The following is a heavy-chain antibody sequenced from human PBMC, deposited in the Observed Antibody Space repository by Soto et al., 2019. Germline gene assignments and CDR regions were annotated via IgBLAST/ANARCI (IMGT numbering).Heavy chain of an antibody. Sequence: QVLLQESGPGPVQPSGTLSLSCAVSGVSISSNYYWGWVRQPPGKGLEWLGDISHIGSVNYSPSLMSRVTISMDRSENQFSLKLNSVTAADTAVYYCVRSFGWYAIDYWGQGTLVIVSS. D-gene: IGHD6-19*01. J-gene: IGHJ4*02. CDR2: ISHIGSV. CDR1: GVSISSNYY. CDR3: VRSFGWYAIDY. V-gene: IGHV4-4*02.